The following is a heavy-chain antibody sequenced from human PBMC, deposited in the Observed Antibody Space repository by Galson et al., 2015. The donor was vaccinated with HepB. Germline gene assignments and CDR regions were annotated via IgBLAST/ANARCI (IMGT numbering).Heavy chain of an antibody. D-gene: IGHD3-3*01. CDR3: TTDGLTYYDFWGGLGRGWFDY. CDR2: IKSKTDGGTT. Sequence: SLRLSCAASGFTFSNAWMSWVRQAPGKGLEWVGRIKSKTDGGTTDYAAPVKGRFTISRDDSKNTLYLQMNSLKTEDTAVYYCTTDGLTYYDFWGGLGRGWFDYWGQRTLVTVSS. V-gene: IGHV3-15*01. J-gene: IGHJ5*01. CDR1: GFTFSNAW.